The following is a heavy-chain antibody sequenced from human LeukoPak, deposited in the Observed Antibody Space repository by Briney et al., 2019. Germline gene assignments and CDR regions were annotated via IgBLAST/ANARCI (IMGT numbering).Heavy chain of an antibody. D-gene: IGHD4-11*01. CDR1: GGSFSGYY. CDR2: INHSGST. CDR3: ARGGQRVVVYSNYPRRYYYGMDV. V-gene: IGHV4-34*01. J-gene: IGHJ6*02. Sequence: SETLSLTCAAYGGSFSGYYWSWIRQPPGKGLEWIGEINHSGSTNYNPSLKSRVTISVDTSKNQFSLKLSSVTAADTAVYYCARGGQRVVVYSNYPRRYYYGMDVWGQGTTVTVSS.